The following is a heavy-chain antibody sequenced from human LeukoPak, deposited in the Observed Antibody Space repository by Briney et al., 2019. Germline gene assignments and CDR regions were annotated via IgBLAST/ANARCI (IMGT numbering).Heavy chain of an antibody. D-gene: IGHD5-24*01. V-gene: IGHV3-7*01. CDR1: GFTFSNYW. CDR2: IKQDGSDK. CDR3: ARDREMATIKIGTFDY. Sequence: GGSLRLSCAASGFTFSNYWMTWVRQAPGKGLEWVANIKQDGSDKYYVDSVKGRCTISRDNAKNSLYLQMNSLRAEDTAVYYCARDREMATIKIGTFDYWGQGTLVTVSS. J-gene: IGHJ4*02.